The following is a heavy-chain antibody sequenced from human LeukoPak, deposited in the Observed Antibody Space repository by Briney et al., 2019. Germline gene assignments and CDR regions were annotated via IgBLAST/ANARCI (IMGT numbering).Heavy chain of an antibody. CDR1: GGSFSGYY. D-gene: IGHD3-10*01. J-gene: IGHJ6*03. V-gene: IGHV4-34*01. CDR3: ARGVDYYGSGSYSYYYYMDV. Sequence: SETLSLTCAVYGGSFSGYYWSWIRQPPGKGLEWIGEINHSGSNNYNPSLKSRVTISVDTSKNQFSLKLSSVTAADTAVYYCARGVDYYGSGSYSYYYYMDVWGKGTTVTVSS. CDR2: INHSGSN.